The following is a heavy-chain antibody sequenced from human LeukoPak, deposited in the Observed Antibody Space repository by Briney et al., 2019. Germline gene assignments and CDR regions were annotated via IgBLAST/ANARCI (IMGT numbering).Heavy chain of an antibody. J-gene: IGHJ4*02. V-gene: IGHV3-23*01. Sequence: GGSLRLSCAASGFTFSTYAMSWVRQTPGKGLEWVAAISGSNPGTYHANSVKGRITISRDNSKNTLHLQMSGLRAEDTARYYCAKAPVGHCSGAFCYHFDSWGQGTLVTVSS. CDR1: GFTFSTYA. D-gene: IGHD2-15*01. CDR2: ISGSNPGT. CDR3: AKAPVGHCSGAFCYHFDS.